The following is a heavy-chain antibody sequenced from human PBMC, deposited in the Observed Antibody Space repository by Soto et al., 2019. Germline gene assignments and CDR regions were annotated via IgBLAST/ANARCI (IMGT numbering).Heavy chain of an antibody. J-gene: IGHJ4*02. CDR2: IYYSGNT. V-gene: IGHV4-30-4*01. CDR3: AREGGESSDGLYYFDS. CDR1: GGSTSSDNY. Sequence: SETLSLTCTVSGGSTSSDNYWSWIRQPPGKGLEWIGHIYYSGNTDYNPSLKSRLAISIHTSKNQFSLKLSSVTAADTAVYFCAREGGESSDGLYYFDSWGQGSLVTVSS. D-gene: IGHD3-16*01.